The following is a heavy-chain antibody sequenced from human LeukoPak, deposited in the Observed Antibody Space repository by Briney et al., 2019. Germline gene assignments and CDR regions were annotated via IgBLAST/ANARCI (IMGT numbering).Heavy chain of an antibody. CDR1: GGTFSSYA. CDR2: IIPILGIA. CDR3: ATSAPVVGTTIYWYFDL. J-gene: IGHJ2*01. Sequence: ASVKVSCKASGGTFSSYAISWVRQAPGQGLEWMGRIIPILGIANYAQKFQGRVTITADKSTSTAYMELSSLRSEDTAVYYCATSAPVVGTTIYWYFDLWGRGTLVTVSS. V-gene: IGHV1-69*04. D-gene: IGHD3-22*01.